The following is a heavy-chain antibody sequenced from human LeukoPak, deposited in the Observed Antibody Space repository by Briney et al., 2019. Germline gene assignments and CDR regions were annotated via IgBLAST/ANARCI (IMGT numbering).Heavy chain of an antibody. V-gene: IGHV4-59*08. D-gene: IGHD5-24*01. J-gene: IGHJ3*02. Sequence: SSETLSLTCTVSGGSISSYYWSWIRQPPGKGLEWIGSIYYSGSTNYNPSLKSRVTISVDTSKNQFSLKQSSVTAADTAVYYCASRRRDGYNLGAFDIWGQGTMVTVSS. CDR3: ASRRRDGYNLGAFDI. CDR1: GGSISSYY. CDR2: IYYSGST.